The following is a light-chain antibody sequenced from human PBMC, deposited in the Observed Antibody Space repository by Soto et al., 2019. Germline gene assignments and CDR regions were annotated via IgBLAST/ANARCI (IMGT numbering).Light chain of an antibody. V-gene: IGKV3-11*01. CDR2: AAS. J-gene: IGKJ3*01. Sequence: EIVLTQSPATLSLSPGETATLSCRASQSVSGYLAWYQQKPGQAPRLLIYAASNRATRIPARFSGSGSRTDFILTISSLEPDDFAVYYCQQRSNRPFTFGPGTKVDI. CDR3: QQRSNRPFT. CDR1: QSVSGY.